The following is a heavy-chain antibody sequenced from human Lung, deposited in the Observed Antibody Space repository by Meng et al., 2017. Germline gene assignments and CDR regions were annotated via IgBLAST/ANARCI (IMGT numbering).Heavy chain of an antibody. Sequence: SVKVSCKASGGTLSSYAISWVRQAPGQGLEWMGGIIPIFGTANYAQKFQGRVTITTDESTSTAYMELSSLRSEDTAVYYCARGRYSGSFPKNYYYYYYGMDVWGQGTTVTVSS. CDR3: ARGRYSGSFPKNYYYYYYGMDV. CDR1: GGTLSSYA. D-gene: IGHD1-26*01. CDR2: IIPIFGTA. V-gene: IGHV1-69*05. J-gene: IGHJ6*02.